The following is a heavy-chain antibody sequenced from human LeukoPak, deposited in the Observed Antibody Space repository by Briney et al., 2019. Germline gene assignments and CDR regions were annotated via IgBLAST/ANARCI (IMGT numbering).Heavy chain of an antibody. CDR1: GFTFSSYA. CDR2: IYSGGST. D-gene: IGHD2-8*01. Sequence: GGSLRLSCAASGFTFSSYAMSWVRQAPGKGLEWVSVIYSGGSTYYADSVKGRFTISRDNSKNTLYLQMNSLRAEDTAVYYCARLRTRGAFDIWGQGTMVTVSS. J-gene: IGHJ3*02. V-gene: IGHV3-66*04. CDR3: ARLRTRGAFDI.